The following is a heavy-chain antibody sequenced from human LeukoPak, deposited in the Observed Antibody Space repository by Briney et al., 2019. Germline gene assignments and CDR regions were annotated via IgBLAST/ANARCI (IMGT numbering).Heavy chain of an antibody. CDR2: ISSSGNYI. V-gene: IGHV3-21*01. CDR3: ARSGGGMDDY. Sequence: GGSLRLSCAVSGLTFSSYRMNWVRQAPGKGLEWVSSISSSGNYIYYADSVKGRFTISRDNAKNSLYLQMNSLRAEDTAVYYCARSGGGMDDYWGQGTLVTVSS. J-gene: IGHJ4*02. CDR1: GLTFSSYR. D-gene: IGHD3-16*01.